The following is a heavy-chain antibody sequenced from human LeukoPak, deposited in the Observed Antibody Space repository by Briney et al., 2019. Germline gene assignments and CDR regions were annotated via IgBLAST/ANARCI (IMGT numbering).Heavy chain of an antibody. CDR1: GFTFLSYS. V-gene: IGHV3-64*01. CDR3: ARGGGSYQGDAFDI. D-gene: IGHD1-26*01. Sequence: PGGSLRLSCAASGFTFLSYSMHWSGKVPGRGLEYFSAISSDGTSTYYASSMKGRISISRDNSKNTLYLQMGSLRVEDMAVYYCARGGGSYQGDAFDIWGHGTVVTVSS. CDR2: ISSDGTST. J-gene: IGHJ3*02.